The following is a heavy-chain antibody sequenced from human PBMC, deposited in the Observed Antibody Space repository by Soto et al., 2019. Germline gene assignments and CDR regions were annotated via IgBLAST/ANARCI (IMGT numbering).Heavy chain of an antibody. D-gene: IGHD6-6*01. CDR2: INHSGST. Sequence: PSETLSLTCAVYGGSFSGYYWSWIRQPPGKGLEWIGEINHSGSTNYNPSLKSRVTISVDTSKNQFSLKLSSVTAADTAVYYCGRDRSIAARTGGFDYLGQGSLVAVSS. V-gene: IGHV4-34*01. CDR3: GRDRSIAARTGGFDY. CDR1: GGSFSGYY. J-gene: IGHJ4*02.